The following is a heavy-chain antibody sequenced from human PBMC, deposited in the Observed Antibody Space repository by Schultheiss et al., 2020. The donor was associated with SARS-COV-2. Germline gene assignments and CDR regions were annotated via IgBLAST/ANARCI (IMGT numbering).Heavy chain of an antibody. CDR3: TVCGGDCYATDY. J-gene: IGHJ4*02. CDR1: GFTFSNAW. V-gene: IGHV3-15*01. Sequence: GGSLRLSCAASGFTFSNAWMSWVRQAPGKGLEWVGRIKSKTDGGTTEYAASVKGRFTILRDDSKSIAYLQMNSLKTEDTAVYYCTVCGGDCYATDYWGQGTLVTVSS. CDR2: IKSKTDGGTT. D-gene: IGHD2-21*02.